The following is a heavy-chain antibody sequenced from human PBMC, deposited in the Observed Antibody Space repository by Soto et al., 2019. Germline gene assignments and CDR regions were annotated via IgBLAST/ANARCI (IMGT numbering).Heavy chain of an antibody. CDR1: GGPISGFY. D-gene: IGHD1-1*01. CDR2: VFNTGST. Sequence: QVQLQESGPGLVKPSETLSLTCTVSGGPISGFYWSWIRQSPGKGLEWISYVFNTGSTQFNPSLKSRVTISVVTSKNQVSLKLTSVTAAGTAVYYCARGTQHQDWYFDLWGRGTLVSVSS. CDR3: ARGTQHQDWYFDL. J-gene: IGHJ2*01. V-gene: IGHV4-59*01.